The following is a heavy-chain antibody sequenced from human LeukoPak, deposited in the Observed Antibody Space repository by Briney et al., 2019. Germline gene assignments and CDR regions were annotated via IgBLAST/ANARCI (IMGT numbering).Heavy chain of an antibody. V-gene: IGHV4-34*01. J-gene: IGHJ4*02. CDR2: INHSGST. CDR1: GGSFSGYY. D-gene: IGHD3-9*01. CDR3: AREGSGGTIYYFDY. Sequence: PSETLSLTCAVYGGSFSGYYWSWIRQPPGKGLEWIGEINHSGSTNYNPSFKSRVTISVDTSKNQFSLKLSSVTAADTAVYYCAREGSGGTIYYFDYWGQGTLVTVSS.